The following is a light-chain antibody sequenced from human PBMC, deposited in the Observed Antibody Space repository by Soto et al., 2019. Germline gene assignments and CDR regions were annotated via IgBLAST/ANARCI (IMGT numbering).Light chain of an antibody. Sequence: DIQMTQSPSTLSASVGDRVTITCRASQSISSWLAWYQQKPGKAPKLLIYKASSLESGVPSRFSGSGWGKEFTPTTSSLHPVIFETYYGKQYNKTFGQGTKVEIK. CDR2: KAS. J-gene: IGKJ1*01. V-gene: IGKV1-5*03. CDR3: KQYNKT. CDR1: QSISSW.